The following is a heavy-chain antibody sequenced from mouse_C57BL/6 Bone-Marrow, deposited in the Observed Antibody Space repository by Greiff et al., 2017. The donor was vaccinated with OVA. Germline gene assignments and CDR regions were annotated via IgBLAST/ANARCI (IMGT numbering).Heavy chain of an antibody. J-gene: IGHJ2*01. CDR3: SRFFITAVVEYFDY. D-gene: IGHD1-1*01. CDR1: GYTFTSYG. V-gene: IGHV1-81*01. Sequence: VKLMESGAELARPGASVKLSCKASGYTFTSYGISWVKQRTGQGLEWIGEIYPRSGNTYYNEKFKGKDTMTADKSSSTAYMALRSLTSEDSAVYCCSRFFITAVVEYFDYWGQGTTLTVSS. CDR2: IYPRSGNT.